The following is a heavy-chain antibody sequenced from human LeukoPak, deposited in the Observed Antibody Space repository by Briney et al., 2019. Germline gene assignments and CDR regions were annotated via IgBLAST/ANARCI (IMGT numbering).Heavy chain of an antibody. J-gene: IGHJ4*02. Sequence: GGSLRLSCAPSGFTFSDYYMSWIPHAPGKGREWVSYISSSGSTIYYADSVKGRFTISRDNAKNSLYLQMNSLRAEDTAVYYCARALVTANLYYFDYWGQGTLVTVSS. V-gene: IGHV3-11*01. D-gene: IGHD2-21*02. CDR3: ARALVTANLYYFDY. CDR1: GFTFSDYY. CDR2: ISSSGSTI.